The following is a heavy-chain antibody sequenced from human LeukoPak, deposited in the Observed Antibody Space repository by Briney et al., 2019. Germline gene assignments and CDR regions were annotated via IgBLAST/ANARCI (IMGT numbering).Heavy chain of an antibody. CDR3: ANGEASAS. D-gene: IGHD2-2*01. CDR2: ISDSGGST. J-gene: IGHJ4*02. V-gene: IGHV3-23*01. CDR1: GFTFSSYA. Sequence: QGGGSLRLSCAASGFTFSSYAMSGVRQTPGEGLEGVSTISDSGGSTYYADSVKGLFTISRDNSKNTTYLQMNSLRAENTAVYYCANGEASASWGQGTLVTVSS.